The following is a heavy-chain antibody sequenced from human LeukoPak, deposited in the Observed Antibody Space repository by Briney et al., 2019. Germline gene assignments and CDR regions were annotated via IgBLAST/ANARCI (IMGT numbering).Heavy chain of an antibody. J-gene: IGHJ3*02. CDR2: ISSSSSYT. Sequence: GGSLRLSCAASGFTFSDYYMSWIRQAPGRGLEWVSYISSSSSYTNYADSVKGRFTISRDNAKNSLYLQMNSLRAEDTAVYYCARGSGITMVRGVSDAFDIWGQGTMVTVSS. CDR3: ARGSGITMVRGVSDAFDI. CDR1: GFTFSDYY. V-gene: IGHV3-11*06. D-gene: IGHD3-10*01.